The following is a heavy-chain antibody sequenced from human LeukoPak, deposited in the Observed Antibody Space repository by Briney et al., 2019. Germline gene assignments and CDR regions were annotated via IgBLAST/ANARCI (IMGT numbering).Heavy chain of an antibody. CDR1: GFTFSSYA. D-gene: IGHD3-10*01. CDR3: AKLAKYFYGSETYYFFEH. Sequence: GGSLRLSCAASGFTFSSYAMSWVRQAPGKGLEWVSAISGSGGSTYYADSVKGRFTISRDNSKNSLYLQMNSLRVEDTAVYYCAKLAKYFYGSETYYFFEHWGQGTPVTASS. J-gene: IGHJ4*02. CDR2: ISGSGGST. V-gene: IGHV3-23*01.